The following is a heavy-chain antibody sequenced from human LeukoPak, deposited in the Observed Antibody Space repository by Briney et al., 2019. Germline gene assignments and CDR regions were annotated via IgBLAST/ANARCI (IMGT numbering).Heavy chain of an antibody. J-gene: IGHJ5*02. CDR2: IYYSGST. Sequence: SETLSLSCTVSGGSISCGGYYWSWMRQHPGKGLEWIGYIYYSGSTYYNPSLKSRVTISVDTSKNQFSLKLSSVTAADTAVYYCATTPVYATNWFDPWGQGTLVTVSS. D-gene: IGHD2-8*01. CDR3: ATTPVYATNWFDP. V-gene: IGHV4-31*03. CDR1: GGSISCGGYY.